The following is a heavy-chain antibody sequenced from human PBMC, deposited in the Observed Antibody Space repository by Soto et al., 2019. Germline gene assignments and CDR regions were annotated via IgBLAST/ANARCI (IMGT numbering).Heavy chain of an antibody. CDR3: ARDRRSGASHYYYYGMDV. CDR2: IYHSGST. J-gene: IGHJ6*02. D-gene: IGHD3-3*01. CDR1: GGSISSSNW. V-gene: IGHV4-4*02. Sequence: QVQLQESGPGLVKPSGTLSLTCAVSGGSISSSNWWSWVRQPPGKGLEWIGEIYHSGSTNYNPSLKSRVTISVDKSKNQFSLKLSSVTAADTAVYYCARDRRSGASHYYYYGMDVWGQGTTVTVSS.